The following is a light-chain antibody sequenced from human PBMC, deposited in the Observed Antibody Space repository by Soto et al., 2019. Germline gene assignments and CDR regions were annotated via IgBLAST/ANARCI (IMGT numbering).Light chain of an antibody. Sequence: QSALTQPASVSGSPGQSITISCTGSSNDVGGYNYVSWYQQHPGKAPKLMIYDVSDRPSGVSNRFSGSKSGNTASLTISGLQAEDEADYYGSSYTSSSTRVFGTGTKVTVL. V-gene: IGLV2-14*01. J-gene: IGLJ1*01. CDR2: DVS. CDR3: SSYTSSSTRV. CDR1: SNDVGGYNY.